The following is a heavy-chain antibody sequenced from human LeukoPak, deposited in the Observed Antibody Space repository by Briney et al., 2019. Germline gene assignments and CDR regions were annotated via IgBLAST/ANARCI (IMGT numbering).Heavy chain of an antibody. Sequence: FXGXXXXWVXXXPXQXXEWMGWINPNSGGTNYAQKFQGRVTMTRDTSISTAYMELSRLRSDDTAVYYCARDSGGNFDYWGQGTLVTVSS. J-gene: IGHJ4*02. V-gene: IGHV1-2*02. D-gene: IGHD2-15*01. CDR2: INPNSGGT. CDR3: ARDSGGNFDY. CDR1: FXGXX.